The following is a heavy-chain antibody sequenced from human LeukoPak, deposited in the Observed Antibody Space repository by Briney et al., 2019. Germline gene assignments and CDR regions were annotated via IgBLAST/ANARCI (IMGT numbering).Heavy chain of an antibody. J-gene: IGHJ3*02. D-gene: IGHD3-16*01. V-gene: IGHV4-61*02. Sequence: PSETLSLTCTVSGGSISSGSYYWSWIRQPAGKGLEWIGRIYTSGSTNYNPSLKSRVTISVDTSKNQFSLKLSSVTAADTAVYYCARDGGSYDAFDIWGQGTMVTVSS. CDR1: GGSISSGSYY. CDR2: IYTSGST. CDR3: ARDGGSYDAFDI.